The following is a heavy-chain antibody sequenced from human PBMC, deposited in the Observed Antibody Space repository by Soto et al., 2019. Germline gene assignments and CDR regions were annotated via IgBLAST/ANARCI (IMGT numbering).Heavy chain of an antibody. J-gene: IGHJ4*02. D-gene: IGHD5-12*01. CDR1: GGSISSGDYY. V-gene: IGHV4-30-4*01. CDR3: ARGLSSGSGYEYYFDY. Sequence: SETLSLTCTVSGGSISSGDYYWSWIRQPPGKGLEWIGDINHSGSTNYNPSLKSRVTISVDTSKNQFSLKLSSVTAADTAVYYCARGLSSGSGYEYYFDYWGQGTLVTVSS. CDR2: INHSGST.